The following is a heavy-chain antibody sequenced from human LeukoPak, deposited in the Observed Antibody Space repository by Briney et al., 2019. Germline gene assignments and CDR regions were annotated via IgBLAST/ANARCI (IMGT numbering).Heavy chain of an antibody. D-gene: IGHD5-24*01. J-gene: IGHJ5*02. V-gene: IGHV1-24*01. Sequence: ASVKVSCKVSGYTLTELSMHWVRQAPGKGLEWMGGFDPEDGETIYAQKFQGRVTMTEDTSTDTAYMQLSSLGSEATAVYYCARGNRGGWAKMATREGCFNPWGKETLSPSPQ. CDR2: FDPEDGET. CDR3: ARGNRGGWAKMATREGCFNP. CDR1: GYTLTELS.